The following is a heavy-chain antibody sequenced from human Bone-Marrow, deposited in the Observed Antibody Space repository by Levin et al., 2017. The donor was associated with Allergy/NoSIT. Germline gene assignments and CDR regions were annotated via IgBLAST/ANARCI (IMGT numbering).Heavy chain of an antibody. CDR2: ISETGGRT. D-gene: IGHD1-26*01. J-gene: IGHJ4*02. V-gene: IGHV3-23*01. CDR1: GFTFNGYT. Sequence: ETLSLTCAASGFTFNGYTMAWVRQAPGKGLEWVSTISETGGRTYYADSVKGRFTISRDNSKNTLYLQMNGLRADDTAVYFCVKDLWVDWGQGTLVTVSS. CDR3: VKDLWVD.